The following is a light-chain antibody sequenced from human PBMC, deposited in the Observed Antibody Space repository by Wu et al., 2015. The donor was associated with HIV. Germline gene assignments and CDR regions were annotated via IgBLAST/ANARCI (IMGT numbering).Light chain of an antibody. V-gene: IGKV3-15*01. CDR1: QSVSIN. J-gene: IGKJ1*01. CDR2: GAS. Sequence: EIVMTQSPATLSVSPGERATLSCRASQSVSINLAWYQQKRGQVPRLLIYGASTRATGIPARFSGSGSGTEFTLTISSLQPDDFATYYCQQYHTRWTFGQGTKVEIK. CDR3: QQYHTRWT.